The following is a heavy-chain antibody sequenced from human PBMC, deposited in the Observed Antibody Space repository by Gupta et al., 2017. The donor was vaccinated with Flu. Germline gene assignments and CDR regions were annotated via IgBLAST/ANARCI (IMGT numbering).Heavy chain of an antibody. J-gene: IGHJ6*02. Sequence: EVQLVESGGGLVQPGGSTRLSCAASGFTFSDYEMKWVRQAPGKGLEWVAYISRSGDTRHYADSVQGRFTISRDHAGNSVHLQMNSLRAEDSAIYYCARYTFESRHFYYALDVWGQGTTVTVSS. D-gene: IGHD3-3*02. V-gene: IGHV3-48*03. CDR2: ISRSGDTR. CDR1: GFTFSDYE. CDR3: ARYTFESRHFYYALDV.